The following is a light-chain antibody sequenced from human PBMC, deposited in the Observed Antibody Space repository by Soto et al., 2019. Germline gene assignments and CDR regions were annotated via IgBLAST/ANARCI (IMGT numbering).Light chain of an antibody. V-gene: IGKV3-11*01. CDR2: DAS. Sequence: EIVLTQSPATLSLAPGERATLSCKASQRVGSFLVWYQQKPGQAPRLLIYDASNRATGIPARFSGSGSGTDYTRPISSLEPEDFAVYYCQQRRNWYTFGQGTKLEIK. CDR3: QQRRNWYT. CDR1: QRVGSF. J-gene: IGKJ2*01.